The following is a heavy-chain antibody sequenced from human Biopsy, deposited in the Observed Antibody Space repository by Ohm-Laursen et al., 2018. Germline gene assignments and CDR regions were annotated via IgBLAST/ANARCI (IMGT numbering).Heavy chain of an antibody. CDR2: INPHSGTT. CDR3: AKGQDLRGGAEYFQH. V-gene: IGHV1-2*02. J-gene: IGHJ1*01. D-gene: IGHD2-15*01. CDR1: GYTFTVQY. Sequence: ASVKVSCKASGYTFTVQYLHWVRQVPGQGLEWMGLINPHSGTTKFAQDFQGRVTMTRDTSITTAYMELRRLRSDDTAVYYCAKGQDLRGGAEYFQHWGQGALVTVSS.